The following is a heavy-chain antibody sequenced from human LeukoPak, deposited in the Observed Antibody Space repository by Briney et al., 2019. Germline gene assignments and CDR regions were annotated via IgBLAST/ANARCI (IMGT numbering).Heavy chain of an antibody. V-gene: IGHV3-53*01. J-gene: IGHJ4*02. CDR1: GFTVSSNY. CDR2: IYSGGST. D-gene: IGHD6-19*01. CDR3: ASSRSGWIDY. Sequence: GESLKISCAASGFTVSSNYMSWVRQAPGKGLEWVSVIYSGGSTYYADSVKGRFTISRDNSKNTLYLQMNSLRAEDTAVYYCASSRSGWIDYWGQGTLVTVSS.